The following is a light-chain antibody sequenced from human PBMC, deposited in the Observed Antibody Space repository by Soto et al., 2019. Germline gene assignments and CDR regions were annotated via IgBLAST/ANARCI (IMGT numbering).Light chain of an antibody. J-gene: IGKJ4*01. CDR1: QSVLYSSNNKNY. V-gene: IGKV4-1*01. Sequence: DIVMTQSPDSLAVSLGERATINCKSSQSVLYSSNNKNYLAWYQQKPGQPPKLLIYWASTRESGVPDRFSGSGSGTDFTLTISSLQAEDVAVYYCQQYISLPYTFGGGTKVDIK. CDR3: QQYISLPYT. CDR2: WAS.